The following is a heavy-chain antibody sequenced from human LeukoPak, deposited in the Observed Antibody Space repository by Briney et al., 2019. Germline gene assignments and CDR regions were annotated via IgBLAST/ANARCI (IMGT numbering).Heavy chain of an antibody. Sequence: SETLSRTCAVYGGSFSGYSWAWIRQPPGKGREWGGEVNHSGSTNYNPSLKSRVTISVDTSKNQFSLKLSSLTAADTAVYYCARRDSYFYGSGTYPLFDYWGQGNLVTVSS. CDR1: GGSFSGYS. D-gene: IGHD3-10*01. V-gene: IGHV4-34*01. CDR3: ARRDSYFYGSGTYPLFDY. J-gene: IGHJ4*02. CDR2: VNHSGST.